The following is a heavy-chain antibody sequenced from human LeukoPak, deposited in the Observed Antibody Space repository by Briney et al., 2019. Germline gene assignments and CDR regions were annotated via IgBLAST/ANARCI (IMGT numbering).Heavy chain of an antibody. V-gene: IGHV3-48*04. CDR1: GFTFSSYS. CDR3: ARVDIAAAGYNWFDP. D-gene: IGHD6-13*01. Sequence: GGSLRLSCAASGFTFSSYSMNWVRQAPGKGLEWVSYISSSSSTIYYADSVKGRFTISRDNAKNSLYLQMNSLRAEDTAVYYCARVDIAAAGYNWFDPWSQGTLVTVSA. CDR2: ISSSSSTI. J-gene: IGHJ5*02.